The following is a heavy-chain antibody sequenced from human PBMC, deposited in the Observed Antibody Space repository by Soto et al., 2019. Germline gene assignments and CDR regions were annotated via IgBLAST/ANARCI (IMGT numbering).Heavy chain of an antibody. Sequence: SETLSLTCTVSGDSVSSYYWTWIRQPPGKVLEWIGEINHSGSTDYNPSLKSRVAISLDTSENQFSLTLSSVTAADTAVYYCAREGALLFGGNPDYYDDLAVWGQGTTVTVSS. V-gene: IGHV4-34*09. CDR3: AREGALLFGGNPDYYDDLAV. D-gene: IGHD2-15*01. J-gene: IGHJ6*02. CDR2: INHSGST. CDR1: GDSVSSYY.